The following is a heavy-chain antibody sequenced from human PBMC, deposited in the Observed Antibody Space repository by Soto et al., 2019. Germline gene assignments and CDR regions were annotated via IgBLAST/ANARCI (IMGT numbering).Heavy chain of an antibody. CDR2: VSNDGSNK. CDR1: GFTFRTYA. CDR3: AREGQQLRYYYGMDV. J-gene: IGHJ6*01. Sequence: ESGGGVVQPGRSLRLSCAASGFTFRTYAMDWVRQAPGKGLEWVALVSNDGSNKYYADSVKGRFTISRDNAKETLYLQMNSLRAEDTAVYYCAREGQQLRYYYGMDVW. V-gene: IGHV3-30-3*01. D-gene: IGHD6-13*01.